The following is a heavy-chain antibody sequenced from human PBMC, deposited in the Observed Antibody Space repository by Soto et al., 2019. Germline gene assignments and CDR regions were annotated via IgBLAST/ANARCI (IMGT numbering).Heavy chain of an antibody. Sequence: EVQLVGSGGGLVKPGGSLRLSCAASGFTFSSYSMNWVRQDPGKGLEWVSSISSSSSYIYYADSVKGRFTISRDNAKNSLYLQMNSLRAEDTAVYYCARDKPLDSSGYYDHDAFDIWGQGTMVTVSS. J-gene: IGHJ3*02. D-gene: IGHD3-22*01. CDR1: GFTFSSYS. V-gene: IGHV3-21*01. CDR3: ARDKPLDSSGYYDHDAFDI. CDR2: ISSSSSYI.